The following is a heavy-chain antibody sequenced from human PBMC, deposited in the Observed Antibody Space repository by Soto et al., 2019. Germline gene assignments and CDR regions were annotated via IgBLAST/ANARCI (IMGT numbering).Heavy chain of an antibody. CDR3: ARDPAEEAAPIDTYTFDP. CDR2: ISSSSSYI. Sequence: GGSLRLSCAASGFTFSSYSMNWVRQAPGKGLEWVSSISSSSSYIYYADSVKGRFTISRDNAKNSLYLQMNSLRAEDTAVYYCARDPAEEAAPIDTYTFDPWGQGTLVTVSS. V-gene: IGHV3-21*01. D-gene: IGHD2-2*02. J-gene: IGHJ5*02. CDR1: GFTFSSYS.